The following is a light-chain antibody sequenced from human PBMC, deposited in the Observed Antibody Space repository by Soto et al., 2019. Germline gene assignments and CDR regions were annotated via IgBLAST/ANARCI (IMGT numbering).Light chain of an antibody. Sequence: QSVLTQPRSVSGSPGQSVTISCTGTSSDVGDYNYVSWYQQYPGKAPKLMIYDVSNRPSGVPDRFSGSKSGNTASLTISGRQAEDEEDYYCCSFAGSYTFWVFGGGTKVTVL. V-gene: IGLV2-11*01. CDR2: DVS. CDR3: CSFAGSYTFWV. CDR1: SSDVGDYNY. J-gene: IGLJ3*02.